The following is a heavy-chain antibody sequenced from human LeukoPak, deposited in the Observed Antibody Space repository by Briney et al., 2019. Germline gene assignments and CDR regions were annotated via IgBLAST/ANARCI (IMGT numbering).Heavy chain of an antibody. CDR2: IYYSGDT. V-gene: IGHV4-39*01. D-gene: IGHD1-26*01. J-gene: IGHJ4*02. CDR3: AKGEKYSGRVFDC. CDR1: TGSISNSSYY. Sequence: SETLSLTCTVSTGSISNSSYYWGWFRQPPGKGLEWIGSIYYSGDTYSTPSLKSRVTISLDTSNNQFSLQLNSVTPEDTAVYYCAKGEKYSGRVFDCWGQGTLVTVSS.